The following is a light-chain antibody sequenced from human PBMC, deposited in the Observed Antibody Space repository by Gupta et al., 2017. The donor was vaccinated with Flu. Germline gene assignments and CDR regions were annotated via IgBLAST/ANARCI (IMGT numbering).Light chain of an antibody. J-gene: IGKJ2*01. CDR2: QAS. V-gene: IGKV1-5*03. CDR1: QRVSGW. Sequence: PPPLSASVGDRVTITCRASQRVSGWLAWYQQKPGKAPNLLIYQASSLQGGVPSRFSGSGSGTEFTLTIRSLQPDDVGTYYCQQYNSSPYTFGQGTKLEIK. CDR3: QQYNSSPYT.